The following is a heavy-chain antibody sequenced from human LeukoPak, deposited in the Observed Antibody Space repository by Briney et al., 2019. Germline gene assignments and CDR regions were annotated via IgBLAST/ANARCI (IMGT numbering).Heavy chain of an antibody. Sequence: PGGTLRLSCAASGFTFNTYGMSWVRQAPGKGLEWVSGISGSGGATYYADSVKGRFTISRDDPHNTLYLQMNSLRAEDTAVYYCARGFGSYDSSGLSDYWGQGTLVTVSS. J-gene: IGHJ4*02. V-gene: IGHV3-23*01. D-gene: IGHD3-22*01. CDR3: ARGFGSYDSSGLSDY. CDR1: GFTFNTYG. CDR2: ISGSGGAT.